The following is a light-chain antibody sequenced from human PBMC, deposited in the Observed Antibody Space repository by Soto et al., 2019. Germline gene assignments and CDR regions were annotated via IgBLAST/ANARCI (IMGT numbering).Light chain of an antibody. V-gene: IGLV2-14*03. CDR2: DVK. CDR3: SSFTTTRTHI. Sequence: QSVLTQPASVSGSPGQSITISCTGTETDVGGYNLVSWYQQHSGKAPKLIIYDVKNRPSGISGRFSGSKSGNTASLTISGLRPDDEADYFCSSFTTTRTHIFGPGTKV. J-gene: IGLJ1*01. CDR1: ETDVGGYNL.